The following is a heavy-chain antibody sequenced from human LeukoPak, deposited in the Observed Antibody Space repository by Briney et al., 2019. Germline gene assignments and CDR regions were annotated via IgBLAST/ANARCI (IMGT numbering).Heavy chain of an antibody. CDR2: ISLITDFQ. D-gene: IGHD2-15*01. CDR3: AREGYSSGHSPAFDI. J-gene: IGHJ3*02. Sequence: GGPLRLSCAASGFRLNSRLMHWLRQAPGKGLEWVSGISLITDFQHYAASVKGRFTISADNSKNILYLEVNSLMIEDTAVYYCAREGYSSGHSPAFDIWGQGQWSPSLQ. CDR1: GFRLNSRL. V-gene: IGHV3-30-3*01.